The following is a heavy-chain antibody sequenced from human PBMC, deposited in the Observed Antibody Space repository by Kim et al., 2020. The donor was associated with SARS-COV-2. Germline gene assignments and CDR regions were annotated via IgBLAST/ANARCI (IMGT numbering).Heavy chain of an antibody. V-gene: IGHV4-39*01. CDR1: GGSIRGSSHY. J-gene: IGHJ6*03. CDR3: ATGYTYFYMDV. D-gene: IGHD5-12*01. Sequence: SETLSLTCTVSGGSIRGSSHYWGWIRQSPGRGPEWIATVYYTGTTYSNPSLKSRVTVSVDTSKNQFSVRLSSVTAADTAVYYCATGYTYFYMDVWGQGTT. CDR2: VYYTGTT.